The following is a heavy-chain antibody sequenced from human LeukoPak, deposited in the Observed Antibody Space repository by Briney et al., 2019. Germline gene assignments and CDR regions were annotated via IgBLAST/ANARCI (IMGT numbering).Heavy chain of an antibody. CDR2: IYYSGST. CDR3: ARRTREDSSSASPVFDY. Sequence: SQTLSLTCTVSGGSISSGDYYWSWIRQPPGKGLEWIGYIYYSGSTYYNPSLKSRVTISVDTSKNQFSLKLSSVTAADTAVYYCARRTREDSSSASPVFDYWGQGTLVTVSS. D-gene: IGHD6-6*01. CDR1: GGSISSGDYY. V-gene: IGHV4-30-4*01. J-gene: IGHJ4*02.